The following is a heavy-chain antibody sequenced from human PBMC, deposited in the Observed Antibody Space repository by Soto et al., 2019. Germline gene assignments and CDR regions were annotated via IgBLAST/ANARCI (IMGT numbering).Heavy chain of an antibody. CDR3: ARYCNGGACYSASLDY. CDR2: ISYDGSKE. V-gene: IGHV3-30*09. J-gene: IGHJ4*02. D-gene: IGHD2-15*01. Sequence: QEQMVQSGGGVVQPGRSLRLSCAASPFTFRSYSMHWVRQAPGKGLEWVTSISYDGSKESYADSVKGRFAVSRDNSMNTLYLQMNSPRPEDTAVYYCARYCNGGACYSASLDYWGQGTQVTVSS. CDR1: PFTFRSYS.